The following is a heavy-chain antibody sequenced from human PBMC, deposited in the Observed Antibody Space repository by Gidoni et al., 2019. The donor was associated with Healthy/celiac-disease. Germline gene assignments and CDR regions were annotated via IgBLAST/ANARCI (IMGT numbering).Heavy chain of an antibody. J-gene: IGHJ4*02. CDR1: GFTVSTYS. CDR3: AKDSHYGDPDY. CDR2: ISGSGGST. Sequence: EVQRVESGGGLVQPGGSLRLSCAASGFTVSTYSMSWVRQAPGKGLEWVSAISGSGGSTYYADSVKGRFTISRENSKNTLYLQMNSLRAEDTAVYYCAKDSHYGDPDYWGQGTLVTVSS. V-gene: IGHV3-23*04. D-gene: IGHD4-17*01.